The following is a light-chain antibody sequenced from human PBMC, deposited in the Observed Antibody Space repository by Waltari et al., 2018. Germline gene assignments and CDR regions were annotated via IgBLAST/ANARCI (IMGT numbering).Light chain of an antibody. CDR2: AVS. CDR1: QDISTS. V-gene: IGKV1-NL1*01. J-gene: IGKJ4*01. Sequence: DIQMTQSPSSLSASVGDRVTLTCRASQDISTSLAWYQQKPGKAPKLLLHAVSRLENGVPPMFSRRVSVTDYSRTISSLRPCDFATCYSQQHYTVPRPFGGGTMVDI. CDR3: QQHYTVPRP.